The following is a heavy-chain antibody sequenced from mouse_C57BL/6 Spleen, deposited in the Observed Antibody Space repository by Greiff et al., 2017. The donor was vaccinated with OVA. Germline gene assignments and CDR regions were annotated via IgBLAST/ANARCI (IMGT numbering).Heavy chain of an antibody. CDR3: ARYSNDVRDAMDY. V-gene: IGHV1-18*01. CDR2: INPNNGGT. CDR1: GYTFTDYN. D-gene: IGHD2-12*01. Sequence: DVKLQESGPELVKPGASVKIPCKASGYTFTDYNMDWVKQSHGKSLEWIGDINPNNGGTIYNQKFKGKATLTVDKSSSTAYMELRSLTSEDTAVYYCARYSNDVRDAMDYGGQGTSVTVSS. J-gene: IGHJ4*01.